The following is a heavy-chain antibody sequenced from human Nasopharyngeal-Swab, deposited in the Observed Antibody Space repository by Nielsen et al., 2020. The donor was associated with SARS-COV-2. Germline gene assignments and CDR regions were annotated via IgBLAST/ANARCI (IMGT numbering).Heavy chain of an antibody. J-gene: IGHJ6*03. CDR3: AKGTKNGGWIGYYYYMDV. Sequence: VRQMPGKGLEWVSAISGSGGSTYYADSVKGRFTISRDNSKNTLCLQMNSLRAEDTAVYYCAKGTKNGGWIGYYYYMDVWGKGTTVTVSS. CDR2: ISGSGGST. V-gene: IGHV3-23*01. D-gene: IGHD2-2*03.